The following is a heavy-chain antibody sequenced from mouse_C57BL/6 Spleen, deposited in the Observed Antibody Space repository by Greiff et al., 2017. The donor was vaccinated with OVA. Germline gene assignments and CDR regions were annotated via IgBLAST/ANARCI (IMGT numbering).Heavy chain of an antibody. CDR2: ISDGGSYT. J-gene: IGHJ3*01. D-gene: IGHD1-1*01. CDR1: GFTFSSYA. CDR3: ARDRDYGSGQFAY. Sequence: EVKLMESGGGLVKPGGSLKLSCAASGFTFSSYAMSWVRQTPEKRLEWVATISDGGSYTYYPDNVKGRFTISRDNAKNNLYRQMSHLKSEDTAMYYCARDRDYGSGQFAYWGQGTLVTVSA. V-gene: IGHV5-4*01.